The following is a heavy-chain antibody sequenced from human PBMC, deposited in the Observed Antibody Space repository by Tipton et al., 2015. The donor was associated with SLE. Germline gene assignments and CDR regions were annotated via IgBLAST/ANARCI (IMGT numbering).Heavy chain of an antibody. V-gene: IGHV3-30*04. CDR2: ISYDGSNK. Sequence: SLRLSCAASGFTFSSYAMHWVRQAPGKGLEWVAVISYDGSNKYYADSVKGRFTISRDNSKNTLYLQMNSLRAEDTAVYYCARDPMTTVTRDAFDIWGQGTMVTVSS. D-gene: IGHD4-17*01. CDR3: ARDPMTTVTRDAFDI. J-gene: IGHJ3*02. CDR1: GFTFSSYA.